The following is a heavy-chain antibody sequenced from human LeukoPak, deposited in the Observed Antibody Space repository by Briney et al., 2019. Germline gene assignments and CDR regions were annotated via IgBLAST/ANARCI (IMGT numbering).Heavy chain of an antibody. Sequence: AETLSLICGVDGGGFSGYYWSWIRRPPGRGLEGRGEISHSGTTNYNPCPNRRVPITIATSTTQFSLTLSTVTAPDTAASNCARATGAFRGVIPTSWGQGILVTVSS. CDR1: GGGFSGYY. CDR2: ISHSGTT. V-gene: IGHV4-34*01. CDR3: ARATGAFRGVIPTS. D-gene: IGHD3-16*01. J-gene: IGHJ4*02.